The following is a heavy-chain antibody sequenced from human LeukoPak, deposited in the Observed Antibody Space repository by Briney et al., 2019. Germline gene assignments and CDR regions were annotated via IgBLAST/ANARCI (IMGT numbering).Heavy chain of an antibody. J-gene: IGHJ4*02. CDR2: ISGSGSHT. CDR1: GFTFSDYY. Sequence: GGSLRLSCAASGFTFSDYYMSWIRQAPGKGLERLSYISGSGSHTTYADSVRGRFTISRDNAKNSLSLQVNSLRADDTAVYYCARVGSTVAAGTPDYWGQGTLVTVSS. V-gene: IGHV3-11*06. D-gene: IGHD6-13*01. CDR3: ARVGSTVAAGTPDY.